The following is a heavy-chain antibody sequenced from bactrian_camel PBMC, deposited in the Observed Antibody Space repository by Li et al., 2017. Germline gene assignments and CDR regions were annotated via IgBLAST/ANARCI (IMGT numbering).Heavy chain of an antibody. CDR2: INSGGGTT. V-gene: IGHV3S1*01. CDR3: AKDPLGIYSEYDGNY. D-gene: IGHD4*01. J-gene: IGHJ4*01. Sequence: HVQLVESGGGLVQPGGSLRLSCAASGFTFSTYAMNWVRQAPGKGLEWVSFINSGGGTTYYADSVKGRFTISRVNAKNTLYLQLNSLKFEDTAMYYCAKDPLGIYSEYDGNYWGQGTQVTVS. CDR1: GFTFSTYA.